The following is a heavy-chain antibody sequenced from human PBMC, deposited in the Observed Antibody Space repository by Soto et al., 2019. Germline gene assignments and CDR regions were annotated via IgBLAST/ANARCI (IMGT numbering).Heavy chain of an antibody. Sequence: SETLSLTCAVYGGSFSGYYWSWIRQPPGKGLEWIGEINHSGSTNYNPSLKSRVTISVDTSKNQFSLKLSSVTAADTAMYYCAREGERYYYDTSGYYNYWGQGTLVTASS. J-gene: IGHJ4*02. V-gene: IGHV4-34*01. D-gene: IGHD3-22*01. CDR1: GGSFSGYY. CDR2: INHSGST. CDR3: AREGERYYYDTSGYYNY.